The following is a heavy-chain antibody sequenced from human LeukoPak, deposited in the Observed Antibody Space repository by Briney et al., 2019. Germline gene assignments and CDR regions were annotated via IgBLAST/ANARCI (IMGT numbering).Heavy chain of an antibody. CDR3: ARHRGYCSSTSCYPYYFDY. V-gene: IGHV3-66*04. Sequence: GGSRRLSCAASGFTVSNNYMSWVRKAPGKGLEWGSALYSGGSTYYADSVKGRFTLSRDNSKNTLYLQMNSLGAEDTAVYYCARHRGYCSSTSCYPYYFDYWGQGTLATVSS. J-gene: IGHJ4*02. CDR1: GFTVSNNY. D-gene: IGHD2-2*01. CDR2: LYSGGST.